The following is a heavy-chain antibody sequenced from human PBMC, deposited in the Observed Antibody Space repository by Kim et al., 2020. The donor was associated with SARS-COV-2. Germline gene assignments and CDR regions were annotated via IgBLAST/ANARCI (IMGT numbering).Heavy chain of an antibody. J-gene: IGHJ4*02. V-gene: IGHV3-23*01. CDR3: AKLRNRGYDFGFSDY. Sequence: DSVKDRFTISRENAKNTVYLQMNRLRAEDTAVYDCAKLRNRGYDFGFSDYWGQGTLVTVSS. D-gene: IGHD5-12*01.